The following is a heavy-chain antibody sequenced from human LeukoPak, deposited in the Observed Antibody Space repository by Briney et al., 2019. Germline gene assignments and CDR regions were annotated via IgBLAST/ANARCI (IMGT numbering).Heavy chain of an antibody. CDR2: TSYSGTT. CDR1: GGSISTSSYC. V-gene: IGHV4-39*01. CDR3: ARHPSSAWHADY. J-gene: IGHJ4*01. D-gene: IGHD6-25*01. Sequence: SETLSLTCTVSGGSISTSSYCWGWIRQPPGKGLEWIGSTSYSGTTYYNPSLKSRVTISVDTSNNQFSLRLTSVTAADTAVYFCARHPSSAWHADYWGHGTLVTVSS.